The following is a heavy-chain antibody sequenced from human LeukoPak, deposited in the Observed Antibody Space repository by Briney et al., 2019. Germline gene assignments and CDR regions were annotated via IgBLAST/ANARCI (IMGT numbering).Heavy chain of an antibody. J-gene: IGHJ4*02. CDR3: ASQDYSSGWYYFDY. D-gene: IGHD6-19*01. V-gene: IGHV4-39*01. Sequence: SETLSLTCTVSGGSISSSSYYWGWIRQPPGNGLEWIGSIYYSGSTYYNPSLKSRVTMSVDTSKNQFSLTLNSVTAADTAVYYCASQDYSSGWYYFDYWGQGTLVTVSS. CDR2: IYYSGST. CDR1: GGSISSSSYY.